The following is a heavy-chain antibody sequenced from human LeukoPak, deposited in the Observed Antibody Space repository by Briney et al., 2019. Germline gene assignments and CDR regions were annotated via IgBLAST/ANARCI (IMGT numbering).Heavy chain of an antibody. V-gene: IGHV3-30*02. CDR3: AKGQVVVVPAAMGVLDY. CDR1: GFTFSSYG. J-gene: IGHJ4*02. CDR2: IRYDGSNK. Sequence: PGGSLRLSCAASGFTFSSYGMHWVRQAPGKGLEWVAFIRYDGSNKYYADSVKGRFTISRDNSKNTLYLQMNSLRAEDTAVYYCAKGQVVVVPAAMGVLDYWGQGTLVTVSS. D-gene: IGHD2-2*01.